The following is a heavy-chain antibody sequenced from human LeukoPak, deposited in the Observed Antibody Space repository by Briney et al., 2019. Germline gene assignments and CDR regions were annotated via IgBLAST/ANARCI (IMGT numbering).Heavy chain of an antibody. CDR1: GYTFTSYP. CDR2: ITTYNGYT. V-gene: IGHV1-18*01. J-gene: IGHJ4*02. D-gene: IGHD4-17*01. Sequence: GASVKVSCKASGYTFTSYPISWVRRAPGQGLEWMGWITTYNGYTKYAQKLQDRVTMTTDTPTTTAYMDLRGLRSDDTAVYYCARGYDYGDYVGDFDYWGQGTLVTVSS. CDR3: ARGYDYGDYVGDFDY.